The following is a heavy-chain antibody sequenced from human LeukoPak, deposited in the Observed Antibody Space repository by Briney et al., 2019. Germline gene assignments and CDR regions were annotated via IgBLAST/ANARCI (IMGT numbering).Heavy chain of an antibody. J-gene: IGHJ5*02. CDR2: IYHSGST. V-gene: IGHV4-30-2*01. CDR1: GGSISSGGYY. D-gene: IGHD2-2*02. CDR3: ARDLGVPAAIGWFDP. Sequence: SETLSLTCTVSGGSISSGGYYWSWIRQPPGKGLEWIGYIYHSGSTYYNPSLKSRVTISVDRSKNQFSLKLSSVTAADTAVYYCARDLGVPAAIGWFDPWGQGTLVTVSS.